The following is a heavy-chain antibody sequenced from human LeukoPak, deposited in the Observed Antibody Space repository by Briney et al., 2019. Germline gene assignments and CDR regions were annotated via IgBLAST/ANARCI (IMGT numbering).Heavy chain of an antibody. CDR3: AKDEKNWGYGDYRS. D-gene: IGHD4-17*01. V-gene: IGHV3-23*01. CDR1: GFTFSSYA. CDR2: ISDSGGST. J-gene: IGHJ4*02. Sequence: GGSLRLSCAASGFTFSSYAMTWVRQAPGKGLEWVSAISDSGGSTYYADSVKGRFTISRDNSKNTLSLQMNSLRAEDTAVYYCAKDEKNWGYGDYRSWSQGTLVTVSS.